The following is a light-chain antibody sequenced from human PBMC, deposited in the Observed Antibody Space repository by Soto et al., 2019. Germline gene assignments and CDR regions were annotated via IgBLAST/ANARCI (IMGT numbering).Light chain of an antibody. V-gene: IGKV1-5*03. CDR3: QQHNSYPRT. CDR1: QSISTW. J-gene: IGKJ1*01. Sequence: DIQMTQSPSTLSASVGDRVTITCRASQSISTWLAWYQQKPGKARKLLIYTASNLERGVPSRFSGSGSGTEFTLTISSLQPDDFATDYCQQHNSYPRTFGQGTKVEIK. CDR2: TAS.